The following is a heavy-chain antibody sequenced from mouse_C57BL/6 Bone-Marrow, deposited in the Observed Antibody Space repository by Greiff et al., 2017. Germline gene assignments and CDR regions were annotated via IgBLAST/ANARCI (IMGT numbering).Heavy chain of an antibody. D-gene: IGHD2-10*02. J-gene: IGHJ4*01. CDR2: IYPRSGNT. V-gene: IGHV1-81*01. Sequence: QVQLKQSGAELARPGASVKLSCKASGYTFTSYGISWVKQRTGQGLEWIGEIYPRSGNTYYNEKFKGKATLTADKSSSTAYMELRSLTSEDSAVYFCAREDSIYYYAMDYWGQGTSVTVSS. CDR1: GYTFTSYG. CDR3: AREDSIYYYAMDY.